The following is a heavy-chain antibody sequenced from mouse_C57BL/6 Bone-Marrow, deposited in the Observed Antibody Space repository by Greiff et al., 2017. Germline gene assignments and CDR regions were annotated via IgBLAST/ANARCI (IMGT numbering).Heavy chain of an antibody. CDR2: IDPETGGT. Sequence: VQLQQSGAELVRPGASVTLSCKASGYTFTDYEMHWVKQTPVHGLEWIGAIDPETGGTAYNQKFKGKAILTADKSSSIAYMELRSLTSEDSAVYYCTRGGYGSGDYAMDYWGQGTSVTVSS. J-gene: IGHJ4*01. CDR1: GYTFTDYE. D-gene: IGHD1-1*01. CDR3: TRGGYGSGDYAMDY. V-gene: IGHV1-15*01.